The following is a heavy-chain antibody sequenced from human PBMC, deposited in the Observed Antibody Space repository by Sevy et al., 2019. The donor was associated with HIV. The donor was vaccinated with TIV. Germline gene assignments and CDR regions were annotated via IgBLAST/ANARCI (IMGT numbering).Heavy chain of an antibody. J-gene: IGHJ3*02. CDR3: AKDTDSGSYLNDAFDI. CDR2: LNGSGGRT. Sequence: GGSLRLSCAASGFTFSSFAMSWVRQTPGKGLEWVSGLNGSGGRTYYPDSVKGRFTISRDNSKNTPYLQMNSLRAEDTAVYYCAKDTDSGSYLNDAFDIWGQGTMVTVSS. CDR1: GFTFSSFA. V-gene: IGHV3-23*01. D-gene: IGHD1-26*01.